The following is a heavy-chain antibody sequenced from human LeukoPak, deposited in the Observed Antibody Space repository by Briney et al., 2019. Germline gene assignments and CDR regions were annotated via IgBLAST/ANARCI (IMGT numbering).Heavy chain of an antibody. V-gene: IGHV3-74*01. CDR3: ARDSDADGMDV. Sequence: GGSLRLPCVASGFTFSNYWMHWVRQAPGKGLVWVSRISSDGSATGYADSVKGRFTISRDNAKNTLYLQMNSLRADDTAVYYCARDSDADGMDVWGQGTTVTVSS. CDR1: GFTFSNYW. CDR2: ISSDGSAT. J-gene: IGHJ6*02.